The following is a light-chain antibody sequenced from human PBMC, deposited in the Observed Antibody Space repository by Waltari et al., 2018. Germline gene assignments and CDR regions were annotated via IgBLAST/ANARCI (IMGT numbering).Light chain of an antibody. CDR1: SSDVGAYNY. CDR3: SSYISSSTLEL. Sequence: QSALTQPASVSGSPGQSITISCTGTSSDVGAYNYVSWYQQQPGKAPKLMIFDVSNRPSWVSNRFPGSKAGNTASLTISGLQAEDEADYYCSSYISSSTLELFGGGTSLTVL. CDR2: DVS. J-gene: IGLJ2*01. V-gene: IGLV2-14*03.